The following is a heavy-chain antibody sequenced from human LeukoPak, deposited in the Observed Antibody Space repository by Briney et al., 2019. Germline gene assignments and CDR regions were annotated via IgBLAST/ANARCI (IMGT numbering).Heavy chain of an antibody. CDR1: GGSISNYY. Sequence: ASETLSLTCTVSGGSISNYYWSWIRQPPGKGLEWIGYIYYSGSTYYNPSLKSRVTISVDTSKNQFSLKLSSVTAADTAVYYCARATGYCSGGSCYNRYWYFDLWGRGTLVTVSS. D-gene: IGHD2-15*01. V-gene: IGHV4-59*08. CDR2: IYYSGST. CDR3: ARATGYCSGGSCYNRYWYFDL. J-gene: IGHJ2*01.